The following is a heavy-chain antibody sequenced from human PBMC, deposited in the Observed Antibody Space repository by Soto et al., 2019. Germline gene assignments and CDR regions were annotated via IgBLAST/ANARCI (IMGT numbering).Heavy chain of an antibody. J-gene: IGHJ6*02. V-gene: IGHV4-59*01. Sequence: SETLSLTCTVSGGSISSYYWSWIRQPPGKGLEWIGYIYYSGSTTYNPSLKSRVTISVDTSKNQFSLKLSSVTAADTAVYYCARVNYCTGGSCYPDYGMDVWGQGTTVTVS. D-gene: IGHD2-15*01. CDR1: GGSISSYY. CDR3: ARVNYCTGGSCYPDYGMDV. CDR2: IYYSGST.